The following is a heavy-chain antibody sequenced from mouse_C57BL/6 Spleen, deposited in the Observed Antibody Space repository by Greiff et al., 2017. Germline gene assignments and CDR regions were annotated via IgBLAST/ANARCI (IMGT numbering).Heavy chain of an antibody. CDR3: ARGLFITTVGSDFDY. V-gene: IGHV5-17*01. Sequence: EVKLVESGGGLVKPGGSLKLSCAASGFTFSDYGMHWVRQAPEKGLEWVAYISSGSSTIYYADTVKGRFTISRDNAKNTLFLQMTSLRSEDTAMYYCARGLFITTVGSDFDYWGQGTTLTVSS. CDR1: GFTFSDYG. J-gene: IGHJ2*01. CDR2: ISSGSSTI. D-gene: IGHD1-1*01.